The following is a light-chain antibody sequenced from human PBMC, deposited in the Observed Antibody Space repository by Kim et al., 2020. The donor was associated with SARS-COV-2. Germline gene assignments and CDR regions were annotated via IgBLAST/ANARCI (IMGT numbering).Light chain of an antibody. CDR3: QVWDSSSDHPEV. J-gene: IGLJ3*02. V-gene: IGLV3-21*04. Sequence: SSELTQPPSVSVAPGKTARITCGGNNIGSKSVHWYQQKPGQAPVLVIYYDSDRPSGIPERFSGSNSGNTATLTISRVEAGDEADYYCQVWDSSSDHPEVFGGGTQLTVL. CDR2: YDS. CDR1: NIGSKS.